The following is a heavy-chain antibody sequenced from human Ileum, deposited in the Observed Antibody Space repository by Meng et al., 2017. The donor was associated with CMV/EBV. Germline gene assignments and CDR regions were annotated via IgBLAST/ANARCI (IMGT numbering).Heavy chain of an antibody. J-gene: IGHJ1*01. D-gene: IGHD3-22*01. CDR2: MHPNSGNT. V-gene: IGHV1-8*01. CDR3: ARGLRDSSGKEYFQH. CDR1: GYPFTSYD. Sequence: SGYPFTSYDINWVRQATGQGLEWMGWMHPNSGNTGYAQKFQGRVTMTRNTSISTAYMELSSLRSEDTAVYYCARGLRDSSGKEYFQHWGQGTLVTVSS.